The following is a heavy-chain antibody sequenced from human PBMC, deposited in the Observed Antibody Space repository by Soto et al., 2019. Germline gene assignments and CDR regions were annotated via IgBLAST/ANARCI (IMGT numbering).Heavy chain of an antibody. J-gene: IGHJ4*02. CDR3: AKERATTTALDY. CDR1: GFTFSRDG. Sequence: EVQLLESGGGLVQAGGSLRLSCAASGFTFSRDGMSWVRQAPGKGLEWVSLITDNGGSTYYADSVKGRFTISRDNTKNTLFLQMNSLRAEDTAVYYCAKERATTTALDYRGQGALVTVSS. V-gene: IGHV3-23*01. CDR2: ITDNGGST. D-gene: IGHD4-17*01.